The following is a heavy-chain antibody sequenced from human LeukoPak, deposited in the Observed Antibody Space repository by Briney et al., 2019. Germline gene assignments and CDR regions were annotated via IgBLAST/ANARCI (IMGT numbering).Heavy chain of an antibody. V-gene: IGHV3-64*05. CDR3: VKGLDYSSSQMDS. D-gene: IGHD6-6*01. Sequence: GGSLRLSCSASGFTFKSYAMDWVRQAPGKGLEYVSSINTNGANTYYADSVKGRFTISRDNSRDTVYVQMNSLTPEDTAVYYCVKGLDYSSSQMDSWGQGTLVTVSS. CDR1: GFTFKSYA. CDR2: INTNGANT. J-gene: IGHJ4*02.